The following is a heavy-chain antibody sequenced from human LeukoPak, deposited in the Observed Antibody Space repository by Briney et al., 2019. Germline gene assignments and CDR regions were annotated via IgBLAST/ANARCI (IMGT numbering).Heavy chain of an antibody. CDR1: GSRFTSYW. CDR3: ARGGTFIAVAGLFDY. CDR2: IYPGDSDT. D-gene: IGHD6-19*01. V-gene: IGHV5-51*01. J-gene: IGHJ4*02. Sequence: GESLKISCKGSGSRFTSYWIGWVRPMPGKGLEWMGIIYPGDSDTRYSPSFQGQVTISADKSISTAYLQWSSLKASDTAMYYCARGGTFIAVAGLFDYWGQGTLVTVSS.